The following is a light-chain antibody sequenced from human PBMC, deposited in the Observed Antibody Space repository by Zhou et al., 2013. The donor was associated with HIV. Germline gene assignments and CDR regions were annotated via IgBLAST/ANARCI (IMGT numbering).Light chain of an antibody. V-gene: IGKV3-11*01. J-gene: IGKJ5*01. CDR2: DAS. CDR1: QSVSSY. Sequence: EIVLTQSPATLSLSPGERATVSCRASQSVSSYLAWYQQKPGQAPRLLIYDASNRATGIPARFSGSGSGTDFTLTISSLEPEDFAVYYCQQRVNWPITFGQGTRLEIK. CDR3: QQRVNWPIT.